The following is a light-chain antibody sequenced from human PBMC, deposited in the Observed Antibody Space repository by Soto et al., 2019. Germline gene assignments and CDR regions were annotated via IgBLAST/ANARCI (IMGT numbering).Light chain of an antibody. CDR2: GAS. CDR1: QRVSDN. Sequence: EIVMTQSPATLSVSPGERATLSCRASQRVSDNFAWYRQKPGQAPTLLIYGASTRATGIPARFSGSGSGTEFTLTISSLQSEDFASYYCQQYNNWPYTFGQGTKLEIK. CDR3: QQYNNWPYT. V-gene: IGKV3-15*01. J-gene: IGKJ2*01.